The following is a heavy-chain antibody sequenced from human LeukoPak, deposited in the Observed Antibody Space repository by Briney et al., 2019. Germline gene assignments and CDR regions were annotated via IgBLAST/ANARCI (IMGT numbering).Heavy chain of an antibody. CDR2: ISHSGYS. CDR3: ARHEYDILTGWKAFDI. CDR1: GGAVNIYY. J-gene: IGHJ3*02. Sequence: SETLSLTCTVSGGAVNIYYWSWIRQTPGKGLEWIGYISHSGYSDYPPSLKSRVTISVDTSKNQFSLKLSSVTAADTAVYYCARHEYDILTGWKAFDIWGQGTMVTVSS. D-gene: IGHD3-9*01. V-gene: IGHV4-59*08.